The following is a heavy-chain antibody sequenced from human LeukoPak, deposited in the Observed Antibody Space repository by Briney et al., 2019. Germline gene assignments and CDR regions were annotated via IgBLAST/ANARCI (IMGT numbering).Heavy chain of an antibody. J-gene: IGHJ6*03. Sequence: PSETLSLTCAVYGGSFSGYYWSWIRQPPGKGLEWIGEINHSGSTNYNPSLKSRVTISVDTSKNQFSLKLSSVTAADTAVYYCARQHYDILTGSYYYYMDVWGKGTTVTISS. D-gene: IGHD3-9*01. CDR2: INHSGST. CDR1: GGSFSGYY. CDR3: ARQHYDILTGSYYYYMDV. V-gene: IGHV4-34*01.